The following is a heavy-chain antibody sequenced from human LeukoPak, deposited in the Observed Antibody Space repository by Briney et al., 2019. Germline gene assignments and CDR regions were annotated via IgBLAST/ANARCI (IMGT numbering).Heavy chain of an antibody. D-gene: IGHD6-13*01. J-gene: IGHJ5*02. CDR1: GGTFSSYA. Sequence: GASVKVSCKASGGTFSSYAISWVRQAPGQGLEWMGGIIPIFGTANYAQKFQGGVTITADESTSTAYMELSSLRSEDTAVYYCARGRGAAASVARGWFDPWGQGTLVTVSS. CDR2: IIPIFGTA. V-gene: IGHV1-69*13. CDR3: ARGRGAAASVARGWFDP.